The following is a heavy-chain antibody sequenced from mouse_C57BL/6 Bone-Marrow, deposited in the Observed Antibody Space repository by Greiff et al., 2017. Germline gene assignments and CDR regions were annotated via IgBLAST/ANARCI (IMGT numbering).Heavy chain of an antibody. V-gene: IGHV1-81*01. CDR2: IYPRSGNT. CDR1: GYTFTSYG. Sequence: QVQLQQSGAELARPGASVKLSCKASGYTFTSYGISWVKQRTGQGLEWIGEIYPRSGNTYYNEKFKGKATLTADKSSSTAYMGLRSLTSEDSAVYFCASITTVVATPYAMDYWGQGTSVTVSS. CDR3: ASITTVVATPYAMDY. D-gene: IGHD1-1*01. J-gene: IGHJ4*01.